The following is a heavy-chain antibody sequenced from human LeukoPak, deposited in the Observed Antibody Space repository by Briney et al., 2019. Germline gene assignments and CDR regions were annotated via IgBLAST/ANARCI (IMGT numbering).Heavy chain of an antibody. V-gene: IGHV1-8*01. Sequence: ASVKVSCKASGYTFTSYDINWVRQATGQGLEWMGWMNPNSGNRGSAQNFQGRVTLTRNTSISTAYMELSSLRSEDTAVYYCARRRFAGSTPPHYYYILDVWGQGTTVTVSS. J-gene: IGHJ6*02. D-gene: IGHD3-10*01. CDR2: MNPNSGNR. CDR3: ARRRFAGSTPPHYYYILDV. CDR1: GYTFTSYD.